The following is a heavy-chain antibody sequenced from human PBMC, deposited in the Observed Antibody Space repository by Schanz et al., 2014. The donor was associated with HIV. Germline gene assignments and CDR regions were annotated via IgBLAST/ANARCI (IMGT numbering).Heavy chain of an antibody. CDR1: GFTFSTYA. J-gene: IGHJ6*02. Sequence: QEQLVESGGGVVQPGRSLRLSCAASGFTFSTYAIHWVRQAPGKGLEWVAVVSFDGSKKYYADSVKGRFTISRDNSKNTLYLQMKSLRAEDTAVYYCAKDRNYYDSRYRGKGNYYYYYGMDVWGQGTTVTVSS. CDR3: AKDRNYYDSRYRGKGNYYYYYGMDV. CDR2: VSFDGSKK. V-gene: IGHV3-30-3*01. D-gene: IGHD3-22*01.